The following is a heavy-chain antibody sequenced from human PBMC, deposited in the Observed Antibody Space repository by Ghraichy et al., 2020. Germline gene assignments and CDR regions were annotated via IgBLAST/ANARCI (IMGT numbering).Heavy chain of an antibody. J-gene: IGHJ4*02. Sequence: LSLTCAASGFTFSNYAMTWVRQAPGKGLEWVSVISGSGGTAYYADSVKGRFTISRDNSKSTVYLQMNSLRAEDTALYYCAKEKGRNFYDGSGYYPDYWGQGTLVNVS. D-gene: IGHD3-22*01. V-gene: IGHV3-23*01. CDR2: ISGSGGTA. CDR3: AKEKGRNFYDGSGYYPDY. CDR1: GFTFSNYA.